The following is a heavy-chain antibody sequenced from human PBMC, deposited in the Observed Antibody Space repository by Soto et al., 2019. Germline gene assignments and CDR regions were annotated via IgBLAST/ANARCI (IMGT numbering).Heavy chain of an antibody. CDR2: ISAYNGNT. Sequence: VASVKVSWKASGYTFTSYGISWVRQAPGQGLEWMGWISAYNGNTNYAQKLQGRVTMTTDTSTSTAYMELRSLRSDDTAVYYCARIDILTYAFDIWGQGTMVTVSS. V-gene: IGHV1-18*01. J-gene: IGHJ3*02. D-gene: IGHD3-9*01. CDR3: ARIDILTYAFDI. CDR1: GYTFTSYG.